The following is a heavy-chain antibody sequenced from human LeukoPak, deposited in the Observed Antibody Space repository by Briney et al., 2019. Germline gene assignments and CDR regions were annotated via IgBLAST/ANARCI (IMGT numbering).Heavy chain of an antibody. V-gene: IGHV4-38-2*02. CDR2: IYHSGST. D-gene: IGHD1-26*01. CDR1: GGSISSYY. J-gene: IGHJ4*02. Sequence: PSETLSLTCTVSGGSISSYYWGWIRQPPGKGLEWIGSIYHSGSTDYNPSLKSRVTISVDTSKNQFSLKLSSVTAADTAVYYCVREIVGAFNDWGQGTLVTVSS. CDR3: VREIVGAFND.